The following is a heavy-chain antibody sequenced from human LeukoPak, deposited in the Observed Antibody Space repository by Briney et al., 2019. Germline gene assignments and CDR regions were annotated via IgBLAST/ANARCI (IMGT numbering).Heavy chain of an antibody. CDR3: AKLRGYYGSGQQITLDY. D-gene: IGHD3-10*01. CDR2: ISHDGSNK. CDR1: GLTLSSYG. Sequence: EGSLRLSCAASGLTLSSYGMHWVRQAPGKGLEWVAVISHDGSNKYYADSVKGRFTISRDNAKNTLYLQMDSLSVEDTAVYYCAKLRGYYGSGQQITLDYWGQGTLVTVS. J-gene: IGHJ4*02. V-gene: IGHV3-30*18.